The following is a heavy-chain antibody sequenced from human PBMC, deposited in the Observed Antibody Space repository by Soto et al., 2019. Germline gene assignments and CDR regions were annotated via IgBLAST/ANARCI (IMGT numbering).Heavy chain of an antibody. V-gene: IGHV3-53*01. CDR2: IYGSGST. Sequence: GGSLRLSCAASGFPVSSNYMSWVRQAPGKGLQWVSIIYGSGSTHYADSVKGRFTISRDNSKNTLYLQMNSLRAEDTAAYYCVSSGWYYFDYWGQGILVTVSS. D-gene: IGHD6-19*01. CDR3: VSSGWYYFDY. CDR1: GFPVSSNY. J-gene: IGHJ4*02.